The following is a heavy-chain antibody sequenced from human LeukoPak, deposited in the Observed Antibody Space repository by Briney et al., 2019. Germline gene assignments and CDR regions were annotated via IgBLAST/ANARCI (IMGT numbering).Heavy chain of an antibody. CDR3: ARDGGYSGYDADC. CDR2: ISDSSAM. CDR1: GFTFSTYS. Sequence: HPGGSLRLSCAASGFTFSTYSMKWVRQAPGKGLEWVSYISDSSAMYYADSVRGRFTISRENDKNSPFLQMNSLRAEDTAVYYCARDGGYSGYDADCWGQGTLVTVSS. V-gene: IGHV3-48*01. D-gene: IGHD5-12*01. J-gene: IGHJ4*02.